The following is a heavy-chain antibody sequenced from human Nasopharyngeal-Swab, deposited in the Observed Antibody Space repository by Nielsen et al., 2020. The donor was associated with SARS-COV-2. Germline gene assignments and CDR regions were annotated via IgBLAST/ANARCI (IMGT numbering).Heavy chain of an antibody. V-gene: IGHV1-3*01. CDR3: ARDIAVAGIAIFPYYYGMDV. D-gene: IGHD6-19*01. Sequence: ASVKVSCKASGYTFTNYAMHWVRQAPGQRLEWMGWINAGNGNTKYSQKFQGRVTITRDTSASTAYMELSSLRSEDTAVYYCARDIAVAGIAIFPYYYGMDVWGQGTTVTVSS. J-gene: IGHJ6*02. CDR2: INAGNGNT. CDR1: GYTFTNYA.